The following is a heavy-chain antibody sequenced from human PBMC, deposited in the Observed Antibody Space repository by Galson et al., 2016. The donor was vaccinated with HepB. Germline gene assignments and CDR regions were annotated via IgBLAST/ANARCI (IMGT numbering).Heavy chain of an antibody. CDR3: TKVGGYSFGSNDYYAMDV. J-gene: IGHJ6*02. D-gene: IGHD5-18*01. CDR1: GFTFRSYG. V-gene: IGHV3-30*18. Sequence: SLRLSCAASGFTFRSYGMHWVRRAPGKGLEWVAFISYDGSDKYYGDSVKGLFTIPRDNSKNTLYLQMNSPRLEDTAVYYCTKVGGYSFGSNDYYAMDVWGQGTTATVSS. CDR2: ISYDGSDK.